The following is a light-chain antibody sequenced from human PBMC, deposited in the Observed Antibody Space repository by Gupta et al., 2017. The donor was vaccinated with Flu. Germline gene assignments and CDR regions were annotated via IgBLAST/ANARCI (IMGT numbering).Light chain of an antibody. Sequence: IVFTQSPATLSLSPGERATLSCRASQSVSNYLAWYQQKPVQSPRLLIYDASNRATGLPARCSGSGSGTEVTLTISSREPEEFAVYYCQQRSNRPPLTFGGGTKIEIK. V-gene: IGKV3-11*01. CDR2: DAS. CDR1: QSVSNY. CDR3: QQRSNRPPLT. J-gene: IGKJ4*01.